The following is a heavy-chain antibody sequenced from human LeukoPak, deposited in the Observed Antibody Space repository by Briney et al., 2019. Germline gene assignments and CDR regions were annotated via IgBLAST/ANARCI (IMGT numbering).Heavy chain of an antibody. J-gene: IGHJ4*02. CDR3: AKKWIQLWSNHDY. Sequence: GGSLRLSCAASGFTFSSYAMSWVGQAPGKGREGFSAISGSGGSTYYADSVKGRFTISRDNSKNTLYLQMNSLRAEDTAVYYCAKKWIQLWSNHDYWGQGTLVTVSS. CDR1: GFTFSSYA. CDR2: ISGSGGST. V-gene: IGHV3-23*01. D-gene: IGHD5-18*01.